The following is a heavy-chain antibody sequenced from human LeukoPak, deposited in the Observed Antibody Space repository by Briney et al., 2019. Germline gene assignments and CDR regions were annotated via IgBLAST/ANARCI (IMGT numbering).Heavy chain of an antibody. CDR2: IYTSGSS. J-gene: IGHJ4*02. D-gene: IGHD2-2*03. V-gene: IGHV4-4*07. Sequence: SETLSLTCTVSGGSISSYYWSWIRQPAGKGLEWIGRIYTSGSSNYNPSLKSRVTMSVDPSKNQFSLKPGSVTAADTDVHYCARDPGYCSSSSCYGGGFDYWGQGTLVTVSS. CDR1: GGSISSYY. CDR3: ARDPGYCSSSSCYGGGFDY.